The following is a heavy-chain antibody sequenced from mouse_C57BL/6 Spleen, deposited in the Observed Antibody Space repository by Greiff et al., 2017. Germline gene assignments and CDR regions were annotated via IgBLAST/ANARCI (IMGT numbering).Heavy chain of an antibody. CDR3: AKLLAYDCDGGFAY. CDR2: ILPGSGST. Sequence: VKLMESGAELMKPGASVKLSCKATGYTFTGYWIAWVKQRPGHGLEWIGEILPGSGSTNYNAKFKGKATFTAETSSNTAYMQRSSLTTEDSALYYCAKLLAYDCDGGFAYWGQGTLVTVSA. V-gene: IGHV1-9*01. D-gene: IGHD2-4*01. J-gene: IGHJ3*01. CDR1: GYTFTGYW.